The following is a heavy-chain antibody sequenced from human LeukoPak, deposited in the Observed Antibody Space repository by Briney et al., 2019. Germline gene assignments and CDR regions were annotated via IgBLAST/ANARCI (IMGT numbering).Heavy chain of an antibody. V-gene: IGHV5-51*01. CDR3: ARQSRLSSGYYIIDY. CDR1: GYNFTNYW. J-gene: IGHJ4*02. Sequence: GESLKISCKGSGYNFTNYWIGWVRQMPGKGLEWMGIIYPGDSDTRYSPSFQGQVTISADKSISTAYLQWSSLKASDTAMYYCARQSRLSSGYYIIDYWGQGTLVTVSS. CDR2: IYPGDSDT. D-gene: IGHD6-25*01.